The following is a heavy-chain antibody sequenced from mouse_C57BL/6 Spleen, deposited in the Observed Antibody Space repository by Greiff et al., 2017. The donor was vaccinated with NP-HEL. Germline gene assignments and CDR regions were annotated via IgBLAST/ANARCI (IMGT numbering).Heavy chain of an antibody. D-gene: IGHD2-1*01. V-gene: IGHV5-17*01. Sequence: EVQLVESGGGLVKPGGSLKLSCAASGFTFSDYGMHWVRQAPEKGLEWVAYISSGSSTIYYASPVKGRFTISRDNAKNTLFLQMTSLRSEGTAMYYCARNGNFFMGYWGQGTSVTVSS. J-gene: IGHJ4*01. CDR2: ISSGSSTI. CDR1: GFTFSDYG. CDR3: ARNGNFFMGY.